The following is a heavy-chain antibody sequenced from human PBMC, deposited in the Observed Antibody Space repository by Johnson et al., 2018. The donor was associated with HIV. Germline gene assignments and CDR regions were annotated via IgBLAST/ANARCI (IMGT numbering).Heavy chain of an antibody. J-gene: IGHJ3*02. V-gene: IGHV3-20*04. CDR1: GFTFDDYG. CDR3: ARAYMSSGSYYDAFDI. Sequence: MMLVESGGGVVRPGGSLRVSCAASGFTFDDYGMNWVRQAPGKGLEWVSGINWNGESTGYADSVKGRFTISRDNAKNSLYLQMNSLRAEDTALYYCARAYMSSGSYYDAFDIWGQGTMVIVSS. CDR2: INWNGEST. D-gene: IGHD1-26*01.